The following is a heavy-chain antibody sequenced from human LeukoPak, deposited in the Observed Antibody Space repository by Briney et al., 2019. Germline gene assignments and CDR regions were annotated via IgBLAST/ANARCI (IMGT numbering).Heavy chain of an antibody. CDR3: ASSVEGYYYYYMDV. Sequence: SETLSLTCTVSGYSISSGYYWGWIRQPPGKGLEWIGSIYHSGSTYYNPSLKSRVTISVDTSKNQFSLKLSSVTAADTAVYYCASSVEGYYYYYMDVWGRGATVTISS. D-gene: IGHD3-3*01. CDR1: GYSISSGYY. CDR2: IYHSGST. V-gene: IGHV4-38-2*02. J-gene: IGHJ6*03.